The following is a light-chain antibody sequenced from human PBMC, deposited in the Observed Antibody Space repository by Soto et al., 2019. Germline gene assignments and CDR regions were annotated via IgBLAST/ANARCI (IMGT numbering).Light chain of an antibody. V-gene: IGKV3-20*01. CDR3: QQYGTSPQYT. CDR2: AAS. J-gene: IGKJ2*01. Sequence: EIVLTQSPGTLSLSPGERATLSCRASQSVTSSHLAWYQQKPGQAPRLLIYAASSRATGIPDRFSGSGSGTDCTLTISRLEPEDFAVYCCQQYGTSPQYTFGQGTKLEIK. CDR1: QSVTSSH.